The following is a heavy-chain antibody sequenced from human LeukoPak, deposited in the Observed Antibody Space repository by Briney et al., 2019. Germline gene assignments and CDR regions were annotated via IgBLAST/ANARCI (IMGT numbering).Heavy chain of an antibody. D-gene: IGHD3-10*01. CDR1: GFTFDDYA. CDR3: AKDTGGSRSLPSYYFDY. J-gene: IGHJ4*02. Sequence: GGSLRLSCTASGFTFDDYAMHWVRRAPGKSLEWVSFISWDGGSTYYADSVKGRFTISRDISKNSLYLQMNSLRAEDTALYYCAKDTGGSRSLPSYYFDYWGQGTLVTVSS. V-gene: IGHV3-43D*04. CDR2: ISWDGGST.